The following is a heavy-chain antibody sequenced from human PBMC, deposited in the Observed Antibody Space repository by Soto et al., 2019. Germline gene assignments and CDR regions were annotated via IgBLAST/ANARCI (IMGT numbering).Heavy chain of an antibody. CDR3: ARRLGVYSSSWYFDY. D-gene: IGHD6-13*01. Sequence: ASVKVSCKGSGYSFTSYWIGWVRQMPGKGLEWMGIIYPGDSDTRYSPSFQGQVTISADKSISTAYLQWSSRKASDTAMYYCARRLGVYSSSWYFDYWGQGTLVTVSS. CDR2: IYPGDSDT. CDR1: GYSFTSYW. J-gene: IGHJ4*02. V-gene: IGHV5-51*01.